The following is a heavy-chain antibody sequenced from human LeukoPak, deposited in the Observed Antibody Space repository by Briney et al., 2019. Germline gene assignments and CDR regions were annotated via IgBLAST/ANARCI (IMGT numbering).Heavy chain of an antibody. D-gene: IGHD1-1*01. J-gene: IGHJ6*03. CDR3: ARAASIGTFDYYYYYMDV. CDR1: GGTFSSYA. Sequence: SVKVSCKASGGTFSSYAISWVRQAPGQGLEWMGGIIPIFGTANYAQKFQGRVTITTDESTSTAYMELSSLRSEDTAVYYCARAASIGTFDYYYYYMDVWGKGTTVTVSS. V-gene: IGHV1-69*05. CDR2: IIPIFGTA.